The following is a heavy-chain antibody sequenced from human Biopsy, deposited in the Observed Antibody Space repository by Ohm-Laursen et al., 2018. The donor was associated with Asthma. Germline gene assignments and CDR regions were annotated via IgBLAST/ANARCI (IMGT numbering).Heavy chain of an antibody. Sequence: SVKVSCKPSGYNFISFAIHWVRQAPGQTLEWMGWVNIGNGDTKNSQKFQGRVTITRDTSASTAYMELRSLRSEDTATYYCAGTYYDFLTGQVKDVFGVWGQGTMVTVSS. CDR3: AGTYYDFLTGQVKDVFGV. J-gene: IGHJ3*01. V-gene: IGHV1-3*04. CDR1: GYNFISFA. CDR2: VNIGNGDT. D-gene: IGHD3-9*01.